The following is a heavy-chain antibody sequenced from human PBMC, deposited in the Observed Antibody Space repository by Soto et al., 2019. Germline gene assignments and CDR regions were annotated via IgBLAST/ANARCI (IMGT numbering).Heavy chain of an antibody. J-gene: IGHJ1*01. CDR1: GFTFDDYA. CDR3: AKGRYGVSRFGYFQH. Sequence: EVQLVESGGGLVQPGRSLRLSCAASGFTFDDYAMHWVRQAPGKGLEWVSGISWNSGSIGYADSVKGRFTISRDNAKNSLYLQMNSLRAEDTALYYCAKGRYGVSRFGYFQHWGQGTLVTVSS. CDR2: ISWNSGSI. V-gene: IGHV3-9*01. D-gene: IGHD4-17*01.